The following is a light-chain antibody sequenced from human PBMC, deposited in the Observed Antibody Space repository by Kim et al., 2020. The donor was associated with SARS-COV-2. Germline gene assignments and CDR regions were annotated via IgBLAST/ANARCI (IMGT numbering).Light chain of an antibody. CDR1: QSIDNC. J-gene: IGKJ4*01. V-gene: IGKV1-5*01. CDR3: HHYNGYFT. Sequence: DIQMTQSPYTLSASVGDRITITCRASQSIDNCLAWYQQKPGKAPKLLIFDASALDSGVPRRFSGSGSGTDFTLTISSLQVEDFATYYCHHYNGYFTFGEGTKVDIK. CDR2: DAS.